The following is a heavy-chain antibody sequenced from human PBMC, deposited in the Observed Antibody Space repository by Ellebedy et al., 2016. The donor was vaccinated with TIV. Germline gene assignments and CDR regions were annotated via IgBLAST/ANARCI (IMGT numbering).Heavy chain of an antibody. CDR2: ISGSGGST. V-gene: IGHV3-23*01. Sequence: GGSLRLSXAASGFTFSSYAMSWVRQAPGKGLEWVSAISGSGGSTYYADSVKGRFTISRDNSKNTLYLQMNSLRAEDTAVYYCAKGREYYDFWSGYYSLDYWGQGTLVTVSS. D-gene: IGHD3-3*01. CDR1: GFTFSSYA. CDR3: AKGREYYDFWSGYYSLDY. J-gene: IGHJ4*02.